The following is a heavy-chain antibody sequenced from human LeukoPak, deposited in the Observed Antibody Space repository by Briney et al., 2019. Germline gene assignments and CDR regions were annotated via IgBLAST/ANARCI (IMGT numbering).Heavy chain of an antibody. Sequence: SETLSLTCTVSGGSINSNYWSWMRQPPGKGLEWIGYIYYGGSTNYNPSLKSRVSMSADTSKNQFSLNLSSVTAADTAVYYCARLLAGCPGGRCRAHFDYWGQGTLVTVSS. CDR3: ARLLAGCPGGRCRAHFDY. CDR1: GGSINSNY. D-gene: IGHD2-15*01. V-gene: IGHV4-59*01. CDR2: IYYGGST. J-gene: IGHJ4*02.